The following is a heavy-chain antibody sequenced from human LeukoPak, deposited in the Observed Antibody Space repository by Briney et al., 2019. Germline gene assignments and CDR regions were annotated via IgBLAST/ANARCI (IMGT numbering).Heavy chain of an antibody. CDR2: ISYDGSNK. CDR3: ARDIPRYDFWSGYPYYYYYGMDV. V-gene: IGHV3-30*04. D-gene: IGHD3-3*01. J-gene: IGHJ6*02. Sequence: GWSLRLSCAASGFTFSSYAMHWVRQAPGKGLEWVAVISYDGSNKYYADSVKGRFTISRDNSKNTLYLQMNSLRAEDTAVYYCARDIPRYDFWSGYPYYYYYGMDVWGQGTTVTVSS. CDR1: GFTFSSYA.